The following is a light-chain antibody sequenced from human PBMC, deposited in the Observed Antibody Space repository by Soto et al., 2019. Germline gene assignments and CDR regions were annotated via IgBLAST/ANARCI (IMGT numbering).Light chain of an antibody. V-gene: IGLV2-14*01. CDR3: SSYTSSRTRV. J-gene: IGLJ3*02. Sequence: QSALTQPASVSGSPGPSITISCTGTSSDVGGYNYVSWYQHHPGKAPKLMIYEVTNRPSGVSNRFSGSKSGNTSSLTISGLQAEDEADYYCSSYTSSRTRVFGGGTKLTVL. CDR2: EVT. CDR1: SSDVGGYNY.